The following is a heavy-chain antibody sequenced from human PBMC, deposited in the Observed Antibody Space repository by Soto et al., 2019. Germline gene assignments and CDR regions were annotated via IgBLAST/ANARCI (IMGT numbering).Heavy chain of an antibody. CDR1: GFTFSSYA. CDR3: ARGGRGDCISISCYAGGDSISWYGFDY. J-gene: IGHJ4*02. V-gene: IGHV3-30*14. Sequence: QVQLVESGGGVVQPGRSLRLSCAASGFTFSSYAMHWVRQAPGKGLEWVAVISYDGSNKYYADSVKGRFTISRDNSKNTMYLHMNGMGAEDTAVYYCARGGRGDCISISCYAGGDSISWYGFDYWGQGTLVTVSS. D-gene: IGHD2-2*01. CDR2: ISYDGSNK.